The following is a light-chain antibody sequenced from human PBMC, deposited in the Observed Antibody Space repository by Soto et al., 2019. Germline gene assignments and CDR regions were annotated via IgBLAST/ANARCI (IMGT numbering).Light chain of an antibody. Sequence: QSALTQPASVSGSLGQSSTISCTGTSSDVGGYNYVSWYQQYPGKAPKVIIYEVSNRPSGVSNRFFGSKSGNTASLTISGLQPEDEADYYCSSYTSISTYVFGTGTKVTVL. CDR2: EVS. CDR3: SSYTSISTYV. CDR1: SSDVGGYNY. J-gene: IGLJ1*01. V-gene: IGLV2-14*01.